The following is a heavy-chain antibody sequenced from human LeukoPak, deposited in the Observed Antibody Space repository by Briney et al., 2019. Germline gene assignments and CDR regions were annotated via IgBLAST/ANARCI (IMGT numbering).Heavy chain of an antibody. Sequence: GGSLRLSCAVSGFTFISYGMQWVRQAPGKGLAWVSRINTDGSGTAYADSVKGRFTISRDNAKNTLYLQMNSLRAEDTALYYCARELPREVTLDYWGQGTLVTVSS. CDR3: ARELPREVTLDY. CDR2: INTDGSGT. J-gene: IGHJ4*01. V-gene: IGHV3-74*01. CDR1: GFTFISYG. D-gene: IGHD2-21*02.